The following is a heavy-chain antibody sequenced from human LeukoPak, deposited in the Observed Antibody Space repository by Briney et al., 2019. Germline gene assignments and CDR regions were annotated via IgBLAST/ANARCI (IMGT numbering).Heavy chain of an antibody. CDR2: IKQDGSEK. CDR3: ARMGDILTGDYYYMDV. V-gene: IGHV3-7*01. J-gene: IGHJ6*03. CDR1: GFTFSSYW. D-gene: IGHD3-9*01. Sequence: QPGGSLRLSCAASGFTFSSYWMNWVRQAPGKGLEWVANIKQDGSEKYYVDSVKGRFTISRDNAKNSLYLQMNSLRAEDTAVYYCARMGDILTGDYYYMDVWGKGTTVTVSS.